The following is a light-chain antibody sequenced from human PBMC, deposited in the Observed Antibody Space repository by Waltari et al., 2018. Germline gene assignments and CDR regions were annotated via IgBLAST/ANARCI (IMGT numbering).Light chain of an antibody. CDR2: WAS. J-gene: IGKJ4*01. CDR1: QSVLYSSNNKNY. Sequence: DIVMTQSPDSLAVSLGERATINCKSSQSVLYSSNNKNYLAWYQQKPGQPPKLLIYWASTRESGVPDRFSGSGSGTDFTLTISSLQAEDFAVYFCQHYNNLPLTFGGGTKVEI. CDR3: QHYNNLPLT. V-gene: IGKV4-1*01.